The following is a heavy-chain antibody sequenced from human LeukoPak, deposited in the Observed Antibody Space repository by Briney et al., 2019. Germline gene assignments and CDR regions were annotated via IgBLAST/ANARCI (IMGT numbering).Heavy chain of an antibody. V-gene: IGHV4-38-2*02. J-gene: IGHJ1*01. CDR1: GYSISSGYY. Sequence: SETLSLTCTVSGYSISSGYYWGWIRQPPGKGLEWIGSIYHSGSTYYNPSLKSRVTISVDTSKNQFSLKLSSVTAADTAVYYCARGVASHYYDSSGRYFQHWGQGTLVTVSS. D-gene: IGHD3-22*01. CDR3: ARGVASHYYDSSGRYFQH. CDR2: IYHSGST.